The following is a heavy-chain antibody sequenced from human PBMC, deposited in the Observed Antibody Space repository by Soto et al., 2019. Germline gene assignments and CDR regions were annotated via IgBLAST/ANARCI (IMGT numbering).Heavy chain of an antibody. V-gene: IGHV2-5*02. CDR1: GFSLSTNGVG. CDR3: AYRQDYRSSWDSGWFHP. Sequence: QITLKESGPTLVEPTQTLTLTCAFSGFSLSTNGVGVGWIRQPPGKALEWLAFIYWDDDKRYSPSLRTRLTIIKAPSIHQVLLIMTNMDPVDPGTNHRAYRQDYRSSWDSGWFHPWGQGILVTVSS. D-gene: IGHD6-13*01. J-gene: IGHJ5*02. CDR2: IYWDDDK.